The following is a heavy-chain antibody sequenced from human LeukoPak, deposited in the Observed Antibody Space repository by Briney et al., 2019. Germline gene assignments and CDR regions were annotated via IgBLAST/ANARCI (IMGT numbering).Heavy chain of an antibody. D-gene: IGHD6-13*01. J-gene: IGHJ6*02. V-gene: IGHV3-11*06. CDR3: ARGRSSSWLFYYGMDV. CDR1: GFTFSDYY. CDR2: ISSSSSYT. Sequence: GGSLRLSCAASGFTFSDYYMSWIRQAPGKGLEWVSYISSSSSYTNYADSVKGRFTISRDNAKNSLYLQMYSLRAEDTAVYYCARGRSSSWLFYYGMDVWGQGTTVTVSS.